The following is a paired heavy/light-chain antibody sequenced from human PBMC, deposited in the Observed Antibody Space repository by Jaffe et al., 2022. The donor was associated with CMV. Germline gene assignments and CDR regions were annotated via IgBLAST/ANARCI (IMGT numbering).Light chain of an antibody. V-gene: IGLV3-21*04. CDR2: YDS. Sequence: SYVLTQPPSVSVAPGKTARITCGGNNIGSKSVHWYQQKPGQAPVLVIYYDSDRPSGIPERFSGSNSGNTATLTISRVEAGDEADYYCQVWDSSSVWVFGGGTKLTVL. CDR3: QVWDSSSVWV. CDR1: NIGSKS. J-gene: IGLJ3*02.
Heavy chain of an antibody. CDR1: GGSISSYY. Sequence: QVQLQESGPGLVKPSETLSLTCTVSGGSISSYYWSWIRQPAGKGLEWIGRIYTSGSTNYNPSLKSRVTMSVDTSKNQFSLKLSSVTAADTAVYYCASANDYSNYGGAFDIWGQGTMVTVSS. J-gene: IGHJ3*02. D-gene: IGHD4-4*01. CDR3: ASANDYSNYGGAFDI. CDR2: IYTSGST. V-gene: IGHV4-4*07.